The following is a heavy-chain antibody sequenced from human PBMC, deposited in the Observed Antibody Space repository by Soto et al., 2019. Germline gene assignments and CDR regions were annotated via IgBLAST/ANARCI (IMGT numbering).Heavy chain of an antibody. D-gene: IGHD6-6*01. CDR2: ISGSGGST. V-gene: IGHV3-23*01. Sequence: GGSLRLSCAASGFTFSSYAMSWVRQAPGKGLEWVSAISGSGGSTYYADSVKGRFTISRDNSKNTLYLQMNSLRAEDTAVYYCAKGGSSSSKYYYYGMDFPGQGITVTVSS. CDR1: GFTFSSYA. J-gene: IGHJ6*02. CDR3: AKGGSSSSKYYYYGMDF.